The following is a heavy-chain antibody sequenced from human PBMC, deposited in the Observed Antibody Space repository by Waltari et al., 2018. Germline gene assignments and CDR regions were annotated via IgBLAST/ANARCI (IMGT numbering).Heavy chain of an antibody. D-gene: IGHD6-19*01. Sequence: QVQLVESGGGVVQPGRALRLSCSASGFPFSRYGMPWVREAPGKGLEWVAVIWYDGSNKYYADSVKGRFTISRDNSKNTLYLQMNSLRAEDTAVYYCARDGMAGTLDYWGQGTLVTVSS. CDR1: GFPFSRYG. CDR3: ARDGMAGTLDY. J-gene: IGHJ4*02. CDR2: IWYDGSNK. V-gene: IGHV3-33*01.